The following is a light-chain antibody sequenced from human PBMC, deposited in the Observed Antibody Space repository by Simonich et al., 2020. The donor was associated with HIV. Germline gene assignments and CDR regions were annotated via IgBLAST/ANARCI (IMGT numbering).Light chain of an antibody. Sequence: EIVMTQSPATLSVSPGERATLSCRASQSVSSNLAWYQQKPGQAPRLLIYGASTRATCIPARFSGSGSGTEFTLTISSMQSEDFAVYYCQQYNNWPLFGGGTKVEIK. CDR2: GAS. CDR3: QQYNNWPL. CDR1: QSVSSN. J-gene: IGKJ4*01. V-gene: IGKV3-15*01.